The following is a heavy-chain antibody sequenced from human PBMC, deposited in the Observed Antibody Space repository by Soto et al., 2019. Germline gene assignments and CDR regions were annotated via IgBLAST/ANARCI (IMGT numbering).Heavy chain of an antibody. D-gene: IGHD3-16*01. V-gene: IGHV1-69*01. CDR3: AWAFATNKYWFDP. Sequence: QVQLVQSGAEVKKPGSSVKVSCKASGGTFSSYIISWVRQAPGQGLEWMGGIIPIFGTANYAQKFQDRVTITADESTTTAYMELSGLRSEDTAVYYCAWAFATNKYWFDPWGQGTLVTVSS. J-gene: IGHJ5*02. CDR2: IIPIFGTA. CDR1: GGTFSSYI.